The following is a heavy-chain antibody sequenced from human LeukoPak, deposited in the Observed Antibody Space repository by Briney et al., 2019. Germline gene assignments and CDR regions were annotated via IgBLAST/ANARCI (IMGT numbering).Heavy chain of an antibody. CDR2: IKHDGSDH. Sequence: GGSLRLSSVGSGFTFGSYWMSWVRQAPGKGLEWVANIKHDGSDHYYADSVAGRFTISRDNVKNSLYLEMSSLRAEDAAVYFCVRHPGSYNVLTGYSYYFDYWGQGTLVTVSS. J-gene: IGHJ4*02. CDR1: GFTFGSYW. D-gene: IGHD3-9*01. CDR3: VRHPGSYNVLTGYSYYFDY. V-gene: IGHV3-7*01.